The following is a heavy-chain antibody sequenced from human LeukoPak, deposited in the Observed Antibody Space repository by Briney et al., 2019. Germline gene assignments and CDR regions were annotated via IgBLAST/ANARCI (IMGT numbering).Heavy chain of an antibody. J-gene: IGHJ4*02. D-gene: IGHD2-2*01. CDR2: INHSGST. V-gene: IGHV4-34*01. CDR1: GGSFSRFY. Sequence: SSETLSLTCAVYGGSFSRFYWSWIRQPPGKGLEWVGEINHSGSTNYNPPLKSRVTISVDTSKNQFSLKLSSVTAADTAVYYGARVNRGWPAAIADWGQGTLVTVSS. CDR3: ARVNRGWPAAIAD.